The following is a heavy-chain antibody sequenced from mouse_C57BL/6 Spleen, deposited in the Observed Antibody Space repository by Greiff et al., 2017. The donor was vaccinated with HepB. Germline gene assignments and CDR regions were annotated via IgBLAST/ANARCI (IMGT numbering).Heavy chain of an antibody. CDR3: ARRNYYGSSPWFAY. J-gene: IGHJ3*01. D-gene: IGHD1-1*01. CDR1: GYTFTDYN. CDR2: INPNNGGT. V-gene: IGHV1-18*01. Sequence: EVQWVESGPELVKPGASVKIPCKASGYTFTDYNMDWVKQSHGKSLEWIGDINPNNGGTIYNQKFKGKATLTVDKSSSTAYMELRSLTSEDTAVYYCARRNYYGSSPWFAYWGQGTLVTVSA.